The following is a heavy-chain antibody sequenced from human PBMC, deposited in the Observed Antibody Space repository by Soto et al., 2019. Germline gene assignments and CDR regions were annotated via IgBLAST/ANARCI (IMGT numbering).Heavy chain of an antibody. CDR3: ARDSYSSGYGY. CDR2: INAGNCNT. D-gene: IGHD5-12*01. Sequence: QVQLVQSGSEGKNPGASLKVSCKASGYTFTRYAMHWVRHAPGQRLEWMGWINAGNCNTKYSQKFQGRVTITRDTSASTAYMELSSMRSEATAVAYCARDSYSSGYGYWGQGTLVTVSS. J-gene: IGHJ4*02. V-gene: IGHV1-3*01. CDR1: GYTFTRYA.